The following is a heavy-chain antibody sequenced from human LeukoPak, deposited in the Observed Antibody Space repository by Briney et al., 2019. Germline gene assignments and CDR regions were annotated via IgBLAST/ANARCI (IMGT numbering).Heavy chain of an antibody. CDR3: ARGGGPYESTGFFAGPFDY. CDR2: LIPLFGSA. J-gene: IGHJ4*02. Sequence: ASVKVSRKASGGTFSTNAISWVRQAPGQGLEWMGGLIPLFGSAHYAQKLQGRVTITTDESTSTAYMVLSSLRSDDTAIYYCARGGGPYESTGFFAGPFDYWGQGTLVTVSS. V-gene: IGHV1-69*05. CDR1: GGTFSTNA. D-gene: IGHD6-19*01.